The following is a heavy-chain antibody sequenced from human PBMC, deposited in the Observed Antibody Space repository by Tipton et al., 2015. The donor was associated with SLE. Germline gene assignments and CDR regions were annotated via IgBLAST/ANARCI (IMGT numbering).Heavy chain of an antibody. CDR2: IYTSGST. Sequence: TLSLTCTVSGGSISSYYWSWIRQPAGMGLEWIGRIYTSGSTNYNPSLKSRVTMSVDTSKNQFSLKLSSVTAADTAVYYCAGEEYYYDSSGRKGAAFDIWGQGTMVTVSS. CDR1: GGSISSYY. J-gene: IGHJ3*02. D-gene: IGHD3-22*01. V-gene: IGHV4-4*07. CDR3: AGEEYYYDSSGRKGAAFDI.